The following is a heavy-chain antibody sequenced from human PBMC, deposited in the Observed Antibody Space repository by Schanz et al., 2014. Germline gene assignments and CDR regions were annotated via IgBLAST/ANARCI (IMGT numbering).Heavy chain of an antibody. J-gene: IGHJ6*02. CDR3: AKQFLSYYFYGMDV. CDR1: GFSFSSYG. CDR2: MNQDGSVK. V-gene: IGHV3-7*01. D-gene: IGHD4-4*01. Sequence: VQLVESGGGVVQPGGSLRLSCAASGFSFSSYGMHWVRQAPGKGLEWVANMNQDGSVKNYVDSVKGRFTISRDNAKNTLYLQMSSLRPEDTAVYYCAKQFLSYYFYGMDVWGQGTTVSVSS.